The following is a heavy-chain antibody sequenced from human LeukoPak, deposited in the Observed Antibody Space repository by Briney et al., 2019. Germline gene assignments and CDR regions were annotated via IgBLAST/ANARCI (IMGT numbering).Heavy chain of an antibody. J-gene: IGHJ6*02. CDR3: ARDLNIVVVPAHGMDV. CDR1: GFTFSSYW. Sequence: GGSLRLSCAASGFTFSSYWMSWVRQAPGKGLEWVANIKQDGSEKHFGGSVKGRFTISRDNAKKSLYLQMNSLRAEDTAVYYCARDLNIVVVPAHGMDVWGQGTTVTVSS. CDR2: IKQDGSEK. D-gene: IGHD2-2*01. V-gene: IGHV3-7*01.